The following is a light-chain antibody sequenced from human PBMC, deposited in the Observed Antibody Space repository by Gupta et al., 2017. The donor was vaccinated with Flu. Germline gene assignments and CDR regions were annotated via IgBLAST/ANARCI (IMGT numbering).Light chain of an antibody. J-gene: IGKJ1*01. CDR1: QSISTY. Sequence: DIQMTQSPSSLSASVGDRVTITCRTSQSISTYLNWYQQKPGKAPNLLIYAASTLQSGVPSRFSGSGSGTDFTLSINSLQPDDFATYYCQQTDSSPWTFGQGTKVEIK. CDR3: QQTDSSPWT. CDR2: AAS. V-gene: IGKV1-39*01.